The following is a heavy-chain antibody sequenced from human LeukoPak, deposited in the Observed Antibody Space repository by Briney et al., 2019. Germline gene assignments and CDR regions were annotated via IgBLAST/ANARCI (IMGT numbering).Heavy chain of an antibody. CDR3: AKDGSGYS. CDR1: GFTLDDYA. J-gene: IGHJ5*02. V-gene: IGHV3-43*02. CDR2: ISGDGGSS. Sequence: GGSLRLSRVPSGFTLDDYAMHWVRHAPGKGLEWVSLISGDGGSSYYADSVRGRFTISRDNSKNCLYLKMNSLTTDDSALYYCAKDGSGYSWGQGTLVTVSS. D-gene: IGHD3-22*01.